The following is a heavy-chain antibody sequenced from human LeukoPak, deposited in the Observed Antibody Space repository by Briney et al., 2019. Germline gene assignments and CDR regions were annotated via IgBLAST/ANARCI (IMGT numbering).Heavy chain of an antibody. CDR1: GFTFTNYW. V-gene: IGHV3-74*01. CDR3: AKDRGYCSGGSCYRSSDY. D-gene: IGHD2-15*01. J-gene: IGHJ4*02. Sequence: GGSLRLSCAASGFTFTNYWMHWVRQAPGMGLVWVSRLPPDELDIIYADSVKGRFSVSRDNAKNTVYLQMNNLRAEDTAVYYCAKDRGYCSGGSCYRSSDYWGQGTLVTVSS. CDR2: LPPDELDI.